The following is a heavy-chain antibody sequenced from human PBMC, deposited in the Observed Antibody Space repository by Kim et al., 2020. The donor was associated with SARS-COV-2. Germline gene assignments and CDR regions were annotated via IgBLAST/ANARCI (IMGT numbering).Heavy chain of an antibody. CDR1: GFTFSDYY. CDR3: ARARGDIVLVVYAIAFFDY. Sequence: AGSLRLSCAASGFTFSDYYMSWIRQAPGKGLEWVSYISSSGSTIYYADSVKGRFTISRDNAKNSLYLQMNSLRAEDTAVYYCARARGDIVLVVYAIAFFDYWGPGTLVTVSS. D-gene: IGHD2-8*02. J-gene: IGHJ4*02. CDR2: ISSSGSTI. V-gene: IGHV3-11*01.